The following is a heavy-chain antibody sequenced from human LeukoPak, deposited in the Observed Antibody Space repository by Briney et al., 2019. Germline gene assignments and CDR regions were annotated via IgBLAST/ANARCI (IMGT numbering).Heavy chain of an antibody. V-gene: IGHV1-46*01. CDR1: GYTFTSYY. J-gene: IGHJ5*02. D-gene: IGHD1-26*01. CDR3: ARVASGSYSFDP. CDR2: INPSGGST. Sequence: ASVKVSFKASGYTFTSYYMHWVRQAPGQGLEWMGIINPSGGSTSYAQKFQGRVTITRNTSISTACMELSSLRSEDTAVYYCARVASGSYSFDPWGQGTLVTVSS.